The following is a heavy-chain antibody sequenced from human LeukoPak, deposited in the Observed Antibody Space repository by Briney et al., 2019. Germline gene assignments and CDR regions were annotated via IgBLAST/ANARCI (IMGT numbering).Heavy chain of an antibody. V-gene: IGHV3-48*03. Sequence: QAGGSLRLSCAAARLSVSSHEMDWVRQAPGKGLEWVSDISRTGTYTYYSDSVKGRSTISRDNTRNSVFLQMESLRAEHPALYYCARDVITATDTAFWGQGTLVTVSS. J-gene: IGHJ4*02. D-gene: IGHD6-25*01. CDR3: ARDVITATDTAF. CDR1: RLSVSSHE. CDR2: ISRTGTYT.